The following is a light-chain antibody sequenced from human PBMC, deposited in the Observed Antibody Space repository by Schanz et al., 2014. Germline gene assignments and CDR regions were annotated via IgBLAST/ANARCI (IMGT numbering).Light chain of an antibody. Sequence: EIVVTQSPATLSVSPGERATLSCRASQSVGANLAWYQHKPGQAPRLLIYGASTRATGIPDRFSGSGSGTDFTLTISRLEPEDFAVYYCQQRSNWPLTFGGGTKVEIK. V-gene: IGKV3D-20*02. J-gene: IGKJ4*01. CDR1: QSVGAN. CDR3: QQRSNWPLT. CDR2: GAS.